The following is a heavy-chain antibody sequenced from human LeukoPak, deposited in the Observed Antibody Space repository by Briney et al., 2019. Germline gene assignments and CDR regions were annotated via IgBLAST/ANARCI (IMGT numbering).Heavy chain of an antibody. J-gene: IGHJ4*02. CDR3: ARGYSSSWGQEGVDY. CDR1: GYTFTSYG. D-gene: IGHD6-13*01. Sequence: ASVRVSCKASGYTFTSYGISWVRQAPGQGLEWMGWISAYNGNTNYAQKLQGRVTMTTDTSTSTAYMELRSLRSDDTAVYYCARGYSSSWGQEGVDYWGQGTLVTVSS. CDR2: ISAYNGNT. V-gene: IGHV1-18*01.